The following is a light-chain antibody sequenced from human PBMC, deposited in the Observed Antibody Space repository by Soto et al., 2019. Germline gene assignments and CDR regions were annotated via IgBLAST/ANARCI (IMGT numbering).Light chain of an antibody. CDR3: SSYTSSRPYV. Sequence: QSALTQPASVSGSPGQSITISCTGTSSDVGGYNYVSWYQQYSGKAPRLIIYEVRNRPSGVSNRFSGSKSGNTASLTISGLQAEDEADYHCSSYTSSRPYVFGSGTKLTVL. V-gene: IGLV2-14*01. J-gene: IGLJ1*01. CDR1: SSDVGGYNY. CDR2: EVR.